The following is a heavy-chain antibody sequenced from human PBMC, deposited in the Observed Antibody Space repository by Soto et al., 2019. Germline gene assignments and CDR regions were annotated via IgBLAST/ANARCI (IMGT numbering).Heavy chain of an antibody. J-gene: IGHJ3*02. CDR3: ASLPQGHYDSKTQDAFDI. V-gene: IGHV3-21*01. D-gene: IGHD3-22*01. CDR1: GFTFSSYS. Sequence: PGGSLRLSCAASGFTFSSYSMNWVRQAPGKGLEWVSSISSSSSYIYYADSVKGRFTISRDNAKNSLYLQMNSLRAEDTAVYYCASLPQGHYDSKTQDAFDIWGQGTMVTVSS. CDR2: ISSSSSYI.